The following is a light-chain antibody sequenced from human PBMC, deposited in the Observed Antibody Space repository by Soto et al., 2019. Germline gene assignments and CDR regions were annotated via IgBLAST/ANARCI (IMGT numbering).Light chain of an antibody. Sequence: EIVMMQSPATLSVSPGERATLSCRASQSVSSNLAWHHQKPGQAPRLLIYGASTRATGIPARFSGSGSGTEFTLTISSLQSEDFAVYYCQQYNNWPGTFGQGTKVEIK. V-gene: IGKV3-15*01. CDR3: QQYNNWPGT. J-gene: IGKJ1*01. CDR2: GAS. CDR1: QSVSSN.